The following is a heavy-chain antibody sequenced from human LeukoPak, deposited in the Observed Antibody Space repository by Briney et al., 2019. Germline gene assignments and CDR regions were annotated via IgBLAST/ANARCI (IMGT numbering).Heavy chain of an antibody. CDR1: GFTFSAYF. D-gene: IGHD2-21*01. V-gene: IGHV3-30-3*01. Sequence: GGSLRLSCAASGFTFSAYFMHWVRQAPGKGLEWVADIASDGTHTFYAESVKGRFTISRDNSKNALYLQMNSLRAEDTAVYFCARERQDTVLHSGAFDIWGQGTMVTVSS. CDR2: IASDGTHT. J-gene: IGHJ3*02. CDR3: ARERQDTVLHSGAFDI.